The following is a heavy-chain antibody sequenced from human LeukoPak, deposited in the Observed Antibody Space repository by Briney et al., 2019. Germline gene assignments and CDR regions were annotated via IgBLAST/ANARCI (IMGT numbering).Heavy chain of an antibody. V-gene: IGHV1-8*01. CDR2: MNPNSGNT. CDR1: GYTFTSYD. D-gene: IGHD2-2*01. J-gene: IGHJ6*02. Sequence: ASVKVSCKASGYTFTSYDINWVRQATGQGLEWMGWMNPNSGNTGYAQKFRGRVTMTRNTSISTAYMELSSLRSEDTAVYYCARSLIVVVPAAIHGMNVWGQGTTVTVSS. CDR3: ARSLIVVVPAAIHGMNV.